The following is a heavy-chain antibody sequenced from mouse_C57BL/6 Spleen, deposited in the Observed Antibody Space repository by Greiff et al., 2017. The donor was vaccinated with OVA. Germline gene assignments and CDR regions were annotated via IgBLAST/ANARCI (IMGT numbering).Heavy chain of an antibody. V-gene: IGHV1-69*01. CDR3: ARSGVTTVVRAMDY. J-gene: IGHJ4*01. CDR2: IDPSDSYT. CDR1: GYTFTSYW. Sequence: QVQLQQPGAELVMPGASVKLSCKASGYTFTSYWMHWVKQRPGHGLEWIGEIDPSDSYTNYNQKFKGKSTLTVDKSSSTAYMQLSSLTSEDSAVYYCARSGVTTVVRAMDYWGQGTSVTVSS. D-gene: IGHD1-1*01.